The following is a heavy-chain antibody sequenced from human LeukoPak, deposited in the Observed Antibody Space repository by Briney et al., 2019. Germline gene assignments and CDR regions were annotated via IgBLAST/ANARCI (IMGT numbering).Heavy chain of an antibody. Sequence: GGSLRLSCAASGFTVSSNYMSWVRQAPGKGLEWVSVIYSGGSTYYADSVKGRFTISRDNSKNTLYLQMNSLSAEDTAVYYCAREPRDGSGTYWGQGTLVTVSS. V-gene: IGHV3-53*01. CDR3: AREPRDGSGTY. D-gene: IGHD3-10*01. CDR2: IYSGGST. CDR1: GFTVSSNY. J-gene: IGHJ4*02.